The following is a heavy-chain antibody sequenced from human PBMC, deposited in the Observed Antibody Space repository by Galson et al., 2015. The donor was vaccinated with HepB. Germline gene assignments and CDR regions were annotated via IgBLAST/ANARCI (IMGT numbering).Heavy chain of an antibody. Sequence: PALVKPTQTVTLTCSLSGFSVNPNIVGVGWIRQPPGKALEWLALIYWDNDKRYSLSLRSRLTITRDTSKNQVVLTMTNMDPVDTATYYCAHIRELGDYYFDYWGQGTLVTVSP. J-gene: IGHJ4*02. V-gene: IGHV2-5*02. CDR3: AHIRELGDYYFDY. CDR1: GFSVNPNIVG. D-gene: IGHD7-27*01. CDR2: IYWDNDK.